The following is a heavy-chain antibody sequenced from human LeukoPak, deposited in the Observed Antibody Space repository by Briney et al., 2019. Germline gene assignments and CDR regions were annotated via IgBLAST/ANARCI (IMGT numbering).Heavy chain of an antibody. CDR2: ISAYNGNT. V-gene: IGHV1-18*01. CDR1: GYSFTSYG. D-gene: IGHD7-27*01. J-gene: IGHJ4*02. Sequence: ASVKVSCKASGYSFTSYGLSWVRQTPGQGLEWMGWISAYNGNTNYAQKLQGRVTMTTDTSTSTAYMELRSLRSDDTAVYYCARDLLGFHDYWGQGTLVTVSS. CDR3: ARDLLGFHDY.